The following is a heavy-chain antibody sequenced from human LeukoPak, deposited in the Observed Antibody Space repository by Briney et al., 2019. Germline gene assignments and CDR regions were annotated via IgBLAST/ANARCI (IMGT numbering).Heavy chain of an antibody. Sequence: GGSLRLSCAASGFTFSSYSMNWVRQAPGKGLEWVSSISSSSSYIYYADSVKGRFTISRDNANNSLYLQMNSLRAEDTAVYYCARDRDSSSTSHYYYYYYMDVWAKGTTVTVSS. CDR3: ARDRDSSSTSHYYYYYYMDV. V-gene: IGHV3-21*01. D-gene: IGHD6-6*01. CDR2: ISSSSSYI. CDR1: GFTFSSYS. J-gene: IGHJ6*03.